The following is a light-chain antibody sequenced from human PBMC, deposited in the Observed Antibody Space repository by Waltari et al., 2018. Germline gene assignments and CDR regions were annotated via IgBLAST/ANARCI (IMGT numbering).Light chain of an antibody. CDR3: QSFDSSHVV. J-gene: IGLJ2*01. CDR1: SGNIATTS. CDR2: EDN. Sequence: FMLTQPHSVSESPGKTVTISCTRNSGNIATTSVNWYQQRPGSAPTKVIYEDNQRPPGVPDRFSGSIDSSSNSASLIISGLKAEDEADYYCQSFDSSHVVFGGGTKLTVL. V-gene: IGLV6-57*03.